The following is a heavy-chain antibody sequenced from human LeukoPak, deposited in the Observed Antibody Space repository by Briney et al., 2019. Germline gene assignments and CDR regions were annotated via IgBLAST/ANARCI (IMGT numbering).Heavy chain of an antibody. CDR1: GYSISRGHY. CDR3: ARSVRVVWSTGFFDY. J-gene: IGHJ4*02. D-gene: IGHD2-2*01. V-gene: IGHV4-38-2*01. Sequence: PSETLSLTCSVSGYSISRGHYWGWLRPPPGTGLEWIGTICESGNTYYNPSLKSRVTISVDTSKNQLYLKVSSVTAADTAVYYCARSVRVVWSTGFFDYWGQGTLVTVSS. CDR2: ICESGNT.